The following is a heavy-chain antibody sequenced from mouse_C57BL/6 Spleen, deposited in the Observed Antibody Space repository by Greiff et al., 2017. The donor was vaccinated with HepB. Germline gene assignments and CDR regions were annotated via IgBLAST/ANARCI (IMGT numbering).Heavy chain of an antibody. CDR3: GSVLRYFDY. J-gene: IGHJ2*01. Sequence: QVQLQQSGAELVRPGASVKLSCKASGYTFTSYVINWVKQRPGQGLEWIGWIYPGDGSTKYNEKFKGKATLTVDTSSSTAYMELNSLTSEDSAVYFCGSVLRYFDYWGQGTTLTVSS. D-gene: IGHD5-1*01. V-gene: IGHV1-85*01. CDR2: IYPGDGST. CDR1: GYTFTSYV.